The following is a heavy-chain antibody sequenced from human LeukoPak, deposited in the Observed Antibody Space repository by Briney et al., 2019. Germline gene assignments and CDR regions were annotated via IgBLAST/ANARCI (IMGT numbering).Heavy chain of an antibody. J-gene: IGHJ4*02. CDR1: GFAFSSYG. CDR2: ISSSSTI. D-gene: IGHD3-22*01. CDR3: AKEASAYYYDSSGYYPDY. Sequence: PGGSLRLSCAGSGFAFSSYGMHWVRQAPGKGLEWVSYISSSSTIYYADSVKGRFTISRDNAKNSLYLQMNSLRAEDTAVYYCAKEASAYYYDSSGYYPDYWGQGTLVTVSS. V-gene: IGHV3-48*01.